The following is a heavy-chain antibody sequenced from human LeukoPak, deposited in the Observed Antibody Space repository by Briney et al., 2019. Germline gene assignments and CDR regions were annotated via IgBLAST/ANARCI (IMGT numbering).Heavy chain of an antibody. CDR1: GYTFTSYG. D-gene: IGHD6-13*01. Sequence: GASVKVSCKASGYTFTSYGINWVRQATGQGLEWMGWMDPNSGNTGYAQKFQGRVTITRNTSISTAYMELSSLRSEDTAVYYCARGRQQLVRGWFDPWGQGTLVTVSS. V-gene: IGHV1-8*03. CDR3: ARGRQQLVRGWFDP. CDR2: MDPNSGNT. J-gene: IGHJ5*02.